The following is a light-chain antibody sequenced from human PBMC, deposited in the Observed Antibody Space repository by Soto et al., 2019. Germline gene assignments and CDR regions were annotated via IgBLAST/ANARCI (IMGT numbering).Light chain of an antibody. CDR3: MQGTLPIT. V-gene: IGKV2-30*01. CDR1: QSLVYSDGNTY. J-gene: IGKJ5*01. CDR2: KVS. Sequence: DVVMTQSPLSLPVTLGQPASISCRSSQSLVYSDGNTYLNWFQQRPGRSPRRLIYKVSNRDSGVPDRFSGSGSGTDFTLKISRVEAEDVGVYYCMQGTLPITFGQGTRLEIK.